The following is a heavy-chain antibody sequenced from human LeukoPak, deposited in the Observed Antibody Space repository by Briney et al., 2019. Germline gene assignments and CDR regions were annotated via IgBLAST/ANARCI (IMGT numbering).Heavy chain of an antibody. V-gene: IGHV3-23*01. CDR1: GFTFSNHA. CDR3: AKSPPNGGWGIDY. Sequence: PGGSLRLSCAASGFTFSNHAMNWVRQAPGKGLEWVSTISGDGDSTKCADSVKGRFTISRDNSKITLYLQVNSLRVEDTAVYYCAKSPPNGGWGIDYWGQGTLVTVSS. CDR2: ISGDGDST. J-gene: IGHJ4*02. D-gene: IGHD6-19*01.